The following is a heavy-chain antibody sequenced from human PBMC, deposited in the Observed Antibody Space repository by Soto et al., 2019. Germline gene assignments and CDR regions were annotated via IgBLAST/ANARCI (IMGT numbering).Heavy chain of an antibody. D-gene: IGHD3-10*01. J-gene: IGHJ5*02. CDR3: ARLDYFGGWFDP. CDR1: GYTFTSYA. V-gene: IGHV1-3*01. CDR2: INAGNGNT. Sequence: GASVKVSCKASGYTFTSYAMHWVRQAPGQRLEWMGWINAGNGNTKYSQKFQGRVTITRDTSASTAYMELSSLRSEDTAVYYCARLDYFGGWFDPWGQGTLVTVSS.